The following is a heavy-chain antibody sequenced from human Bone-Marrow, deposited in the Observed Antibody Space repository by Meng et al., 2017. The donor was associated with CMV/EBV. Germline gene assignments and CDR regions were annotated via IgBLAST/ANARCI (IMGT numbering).Heavy chain of an antibody. V-gene: IGHV4-39*07. CDR3: ARDSSDILTGSFDY. J-gene: IGHJ4*02. CDR1: GGSISSSSYY. D-gene: IGHD3-9*01. CDR2: IYYSGST. Sequence: SETLSLTCTVSGGSISSSSYYWGWIRQPPGKGLEWIGSIYYSGSTYYNPSLKSRVTISVDKSKNQFSLKLSSVTAADTAVYYCARDSSDILTGSFDYWGQGTLVTVSS.